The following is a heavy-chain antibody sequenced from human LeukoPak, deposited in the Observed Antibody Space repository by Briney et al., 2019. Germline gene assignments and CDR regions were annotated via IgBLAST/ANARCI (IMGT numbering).Heavy chain of an antibody. CDR1: GGSIRSNTYY. CDR3: ASRDYGLYY. Sequence: PSETLSLTCTVSGGSIRSNTYYWGWIRQPPGKGLEWIGSIYYSGSTYYNPSLKSRVTISVDTSKNQFSLKLSSVTAADTAMYYCASRDYGLYYWGQGTLVTASS. D-gene: IGHD4-17*01. J-gene: IGHJ4*02. V-gene: IGHV4-39*01. CDR2: IYYSGST.